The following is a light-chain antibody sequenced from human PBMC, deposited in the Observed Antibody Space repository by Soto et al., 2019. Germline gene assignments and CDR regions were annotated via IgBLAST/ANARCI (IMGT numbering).Light chain of an antibody. Sequence: DIVMTHSPDSLAVSLGERATINCKSSQSVLYSSNNNNYLAWYQQKPGQPPKLLIYWASTRESGVPERFSGSGSGTDFTLTISSLQAEGVAVYYCQQYCSTPWTFGQGTKVEIK. CDR2: WAS. CDR1: QSVLYSSNNNNY. V-gene: IGKV4-1*01. CDR3: QQYCSTPWT. J-gene: IGKJ1*01.